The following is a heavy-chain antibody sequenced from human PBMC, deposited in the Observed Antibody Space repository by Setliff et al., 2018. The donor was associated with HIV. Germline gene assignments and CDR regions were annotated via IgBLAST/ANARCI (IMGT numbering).Heavy chain of an antibody. V-gene: IGHV3-48*03. Sequence: LRLSCAASGFTFSTYEMIWVRQAPGKGLEWVAYISSSDSTIYYADSVKGRFTIYRDNAKNSLFLQMDSLRVEDTAFYYCARLSPPDDYGDLGGVDYWGQGTLVTVSS. J-gene: IGHJ4*02. CDR2: ISSSDSTI. D-gene: IGHD4-17*01. CDR1: GFTFSTYE. CDR3: ARLSPPDDYGDLGGVDY.